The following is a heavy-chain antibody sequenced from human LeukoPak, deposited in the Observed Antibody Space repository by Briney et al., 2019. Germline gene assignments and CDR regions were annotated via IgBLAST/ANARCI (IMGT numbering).Heavy chain of an antibody. D-gene: IGHD2/OR15-2a*01. CDR1: GFTFSGSA. CDR3: ARHESNMYYYGMDV. J-gene: IGHJ6*02. Sequence: GGSLKLSCAASGFTFSGSAMHWVRQASGKGLEWVGRIRSKANSYATAYAASVKGRFTISRDDSKNTAYLQMNSLKTEDTAVYYSARHESNMYYYGMDVWGQGTTVTVSS. V-gene: IGHV3-73*01. CDR2: IRSKANSYAT.